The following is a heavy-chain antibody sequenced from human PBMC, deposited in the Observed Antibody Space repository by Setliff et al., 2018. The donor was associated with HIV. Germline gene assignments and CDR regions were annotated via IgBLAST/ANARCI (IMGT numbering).Heavy chain of an antibody. CDR2: IYDSGAT. Sequence: PSETLSLTCTVSGGSISGFYWSWIRQSPGNGLEWIGWIYDSGATKYNPSLKSRATISLETSKMQFSLKLNSVSAADTAVYYCAREQQLALDYWGQGTLVTVSS. J-gene: IGHJ4*02. D-gene: IGHD6-13*01. CDR3: AREQQLALDY. CDR1: GGSISGFY. V-gene: IGHV4-59*12.